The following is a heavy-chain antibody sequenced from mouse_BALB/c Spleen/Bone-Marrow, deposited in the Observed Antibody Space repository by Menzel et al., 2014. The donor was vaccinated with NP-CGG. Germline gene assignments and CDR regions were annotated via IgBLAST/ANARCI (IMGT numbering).Heavy chain of an antibody. CDR1: GYTFTSYW. J-gene: IGHJ3*01. CDR3: ARDSPRAY. D-gene: IGHD6-1*01. V-gene: IGHV1-7*01. CDR2: INPNTDYT. Sequence: VQLQQSGAELAKPGASVKMFCKASGYTFTSYWMHWVKQRPGQGLEWIGYINPNTDYTEYNQKFKDKATLTADKSSSTAYMQMISLTSEDSAVYFCARDSPRAYWGQGTLVTVSA.